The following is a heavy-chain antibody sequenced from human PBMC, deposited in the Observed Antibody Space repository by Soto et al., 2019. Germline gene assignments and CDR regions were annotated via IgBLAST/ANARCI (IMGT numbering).Heavy chain of an antibody. V-gene: IGHV1-46*01. CDR2: INPSGGST. D-gene: IGHD3-22*01. CDR3: ARASPYYDSSGYYGDLYYFDY. Sequence: QVQLVQSGAEVKKPGASVKVSCKASGYTFTSYYMHWVRQAPGQGLEWMGIINPSGGSTSYAQKFQGRVTKTRDTSTSTVYMELSSLRSEDTAVYYCARASPYYDSSGYYGDLYYFDYWGQGTLVTVSS. CDR1: GYTFTSYY. J-gene: IGHJ4*02.